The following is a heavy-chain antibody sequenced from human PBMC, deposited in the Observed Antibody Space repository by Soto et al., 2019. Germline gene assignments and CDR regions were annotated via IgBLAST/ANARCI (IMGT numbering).Heavy chain of an antibody. V-gene: IGHV5-51*01. CDR3: TSGLGYCANGVCYTARFDP. CDR1: GYSFTTYW. CDR2: IYPGDSET. D-gene: IGHD2-8*01. J-gene: IGHJ5*02. Sequence: GESLKISCQGFGYSFTTYWIGWVRQAPGKGLEWVGVIYPGDSETRYSPSFQGQVTISADRSISTAYLQWSSLKASDTAMYYCTSGLGYCANGVCYTARFDPWGRGTLVTVSS.